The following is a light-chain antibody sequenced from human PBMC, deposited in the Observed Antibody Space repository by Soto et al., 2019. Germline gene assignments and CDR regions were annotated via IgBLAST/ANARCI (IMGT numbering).Light chain of an antibody. V-gene: IGLV2-14*01. CDR3: SSYKSGSTPYV. Sequence: QSALTQPASVSGSPGQSITLSCTGTSSDVGGYNYVSWYQQHPGKAPRLMIYDVSDRPSGVSNRFSGSKSGNTASLTISGLQTEDEADYYCSSYKSGSTPYVFGTGTKVPVL. J-gene: IGLJ1*01. CDR2: DVS. CDR1: SSDVGGYNY.